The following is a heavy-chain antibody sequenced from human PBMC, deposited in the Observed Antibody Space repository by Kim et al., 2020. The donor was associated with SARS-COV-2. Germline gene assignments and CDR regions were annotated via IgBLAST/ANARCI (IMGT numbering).Heavy chain of an antibody. Sequence: GGSLRLSCAASGFTFSSYAMHWVRQAPGKGLEWVAVISYDGSNKYYADSVKGRFTISRDNSKNTLYLQMNSLRAEDTAVYYCARDGRRGWDYYGMDVWG. D-gene: IGHD6-19*01. J-gene: IGHJ6*02. CDR2: ISYDGSNK. V-gene: IGHV3-30*04. CDR1: GFTFSSYA. CDR3: ARDGRRGWDYYGMDV.